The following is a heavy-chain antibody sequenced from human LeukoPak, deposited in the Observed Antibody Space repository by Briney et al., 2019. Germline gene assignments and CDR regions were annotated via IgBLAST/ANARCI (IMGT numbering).Heavy chain of an antibody. CDR2: VHNVGST. V-gene: IGHV4-59*04. CDR1: GGSINSYY. CDR3: ARHAEYNSGWHFYLDH. Sequence: ASETLSLTCTVSGGSINSYYWSWIRQPPGKGLEWIGSVHNVGSTYYNLSLRSRVTMSIDTSKNQFSLRLNSVTAADTAVYYCARHAEYNSGWHFYLDHWGQGILVTVSS. D-gene: IGHD6-19*01. J-gene: IGHJ4*02.